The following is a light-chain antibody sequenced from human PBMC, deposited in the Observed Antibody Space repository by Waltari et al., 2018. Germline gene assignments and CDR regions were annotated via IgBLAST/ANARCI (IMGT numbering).Light chain of an antibody. CDR1: SRDVGGYPH. J-gene: IGLJ3*02. V-gene: IGLV2-14*01. CDR3: SSYTTSNTWV. Sequence: QSALTQPASVSGSPGQSITISCPGPSRDVGGYPHVPWYQHHPGKAPKLMIFEVTDRPSGVSNRFSGSKSGNTASLTISGLQAEDEADYYCSSYTTSNTWVFGGGTKVTVL. CDR2: EVT.